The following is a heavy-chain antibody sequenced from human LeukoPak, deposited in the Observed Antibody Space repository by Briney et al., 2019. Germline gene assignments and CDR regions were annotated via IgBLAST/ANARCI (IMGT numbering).Heavy chain of an antibody. CDR1: GYTFTGYY. J-gene: IGHJ5*02. CDR3: ARGAPTGRPNPGFDP. D-gene: IGHD1-1*01. V-gene: IGHV1-2*02. Sequence: GASVKVSRKASGYTFTGYYMHWVRQAPGQGLEWMGWINSNSGATNYAQKFQGRVTMTRDTSINTTYMELSRLRSDDTAVYYCARGAPTGRPNPGFDPWGQGTLVIVSS. CDR2: INSNSGAT.